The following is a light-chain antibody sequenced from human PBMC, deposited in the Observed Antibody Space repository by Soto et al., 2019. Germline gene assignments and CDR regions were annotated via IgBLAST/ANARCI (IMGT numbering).Light chain of an antibody. Sequence: QSALTQPASVSGSPGQSITISCTGTSNDVGNYNFVSWYQQHPGKAPKLMIFEAGKRPSGISNRFSGSKSGNTASLTISGLQAEDEADYYCCSYAGSRTWVFGGGTKLTVL. CDR3: CSYAGSRTWV. CDR1: SNDVGNYNF. V-gene: IGLV2-23*01. CDR2: EAG. J-gene: IGLJ3*02.